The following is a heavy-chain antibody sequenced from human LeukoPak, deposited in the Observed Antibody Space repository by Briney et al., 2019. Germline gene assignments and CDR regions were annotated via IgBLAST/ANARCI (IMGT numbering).Heavy chain of an antibody. J-gene: IGHJ6*02. CDR3: ARGSLGCSSTSCFPYYYYGMDV. Sequence: SETLSLTCAVYGGSFSGYYWSWLRQPPGKGLEWIGEINHSGSTNYNPSLKSRVTISVDTSKNQFSLKLSSVTAADTAVYYCARGSLGCSSTSCFPYYYYGMDVWGQGTTVTVSS. CDR1: GGSFSGYY. CDR2: INHSGST. V-gene: IGHV4-34*01. D-gene: IGHD2-2*01.